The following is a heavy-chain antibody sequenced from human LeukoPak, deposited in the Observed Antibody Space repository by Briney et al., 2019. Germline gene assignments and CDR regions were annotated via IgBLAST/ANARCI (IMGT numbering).Heavy chain of an antibody. CDR2: IYTSGST. J-gene: IGHJ4*02. D-gene: IGHD2-15*01. CDR1: GGSISSYY. V-gene: IGHV4-4*07. CDR3: ARDGSLLSGDYFDY. Sequence: SETLSLTCTVSGGSISSYYWSWIRQPAGKGLEWIGRIYTSGSTNYNPSLKSRVTMSVDTSKNQLSLKLSSVTAADTAVYYCARDGSLLSGDYFDYWGQGTLVTVSS.